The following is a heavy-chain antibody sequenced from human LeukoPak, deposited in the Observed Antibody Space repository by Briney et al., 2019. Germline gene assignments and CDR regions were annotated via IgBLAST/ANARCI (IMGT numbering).Heavy chain of an antibody. D-gene: IGHD6-6*01. CDR3: ARAPPIYSSSTWFDP. CDR1: GFTFSSYS. V-gene: IGHV3-21*01. CDR2: ISGSSSYI. J-gene: IGHJ5*02. Sequence: PGGSLRLSCAASGFTFSSYSMNWVRQAPGKGLEWVSSISGSSSYIYYADSVKGRFTISRDNAKNSLYLQMNSLRAEDTAVYYCARAPPIYSSSTWFDPWGQGTLVTVSS.